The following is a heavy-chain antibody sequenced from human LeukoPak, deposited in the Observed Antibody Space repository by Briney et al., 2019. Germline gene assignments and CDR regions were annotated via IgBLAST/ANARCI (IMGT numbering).Heavy chain of an antibody. Sequence: GRSLRLSCAASGFTFDDYAMHWVRQAPGKGLEWVSGISWNSGSIGYADSVKGRFTISRDNAKNSLYLQMNSLRAEDTALYYCAKDINSVEYYYYGMDVWGQGTTVTVSS. D-gene: IGHD4-11*01. CDR2: ISWNSGSI. CDR1: GFTFDDYA. CDR3: AKDINSVEYYYYGMDV. J-gene: IGHJ6*02. V-gene: IGHV3-9*01.